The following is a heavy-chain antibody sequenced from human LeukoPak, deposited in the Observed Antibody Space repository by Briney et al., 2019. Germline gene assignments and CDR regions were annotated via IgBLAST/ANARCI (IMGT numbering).Heavy chain of an antibody. CDR3: ARELVSLGNGYFDL. D-gene: IGHD7-27*01. J-gene: IGHJ2*01. CDR2: ITGSSTWT. Sequence: PGGSMRLSCEASGFTFSTYGMTWVRQAPGKGLEWVSGITGSSTWTYYADSVKGRFTISRDNSNNTLHLQMNSLRAEDTAIYYCARELVSLGNGYFDLWGRGTLVTVSS. CDR1: GFTFSTYG. V-gene: IGHV3-23*01.